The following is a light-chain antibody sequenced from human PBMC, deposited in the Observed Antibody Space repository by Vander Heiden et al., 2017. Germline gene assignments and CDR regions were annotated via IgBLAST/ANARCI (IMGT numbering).Light chain of an antibody. J-gene: IGKJ1*01. CDR3: QQDCSSPPT. Sequence: EIVLTQSPGTPSLSPGERATLSCRASQSVSSSYLAWYQQKPGQAPRLLIYGASSSATGIPDRFSGSGSGTDFTLTISRLEPEDFAVYYCQQDCSSPPTFGQGTKVEIK. V-gene: IGKV3-20*01. CDR2: GAS. CDR1: QSVSSSY.